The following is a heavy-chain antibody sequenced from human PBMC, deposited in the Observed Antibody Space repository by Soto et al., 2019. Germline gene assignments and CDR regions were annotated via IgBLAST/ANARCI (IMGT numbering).Heavy chain of an antibody. CDR3: ARDDYCFTTSCFQSYYYYGMDV. CDR1: GYTITSKG. J-gene: IGHJ6*02. V-gene: IGHV1-18*01. CDR2: ISAYNGNT. Sequence: GTSVKACCKASGYTITSKGLCWVRQDQRQGLEWMGWISAYNGNTNYAQKLQGRVTMTTDTSTSTAYMELRSLRSDDTAVYYCARDDYCFTTSCFQSYYYYGMDVWGQGTTVTVSS. D-gene: IGHD2-2*01.